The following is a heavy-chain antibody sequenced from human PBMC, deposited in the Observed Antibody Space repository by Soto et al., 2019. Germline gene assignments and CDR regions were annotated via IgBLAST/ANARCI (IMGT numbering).Heavy chain of an antibody. D-gene: IGHD2-21*02. CDR1: GGSFSGYY. CDR3: ARESDPVTGYYFDY. J-gene: IGHJ4*02. Sequence: SETLSLTCAVYGGSFSGYYWSWIRQPPGKGLEWIGEINHSGSTNYNPSLKSRVTISVDTSKNQFSLKLSSVTAADTAVYYCARESDPVTGYYFDYWGQGTLVTVSS. CDR2: INHSGST. V-gene: IGHV4-34*01.